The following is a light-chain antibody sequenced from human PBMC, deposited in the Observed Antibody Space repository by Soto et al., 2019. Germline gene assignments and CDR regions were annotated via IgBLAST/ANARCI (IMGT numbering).Light chain of an antibody. CDR2: IAS. Sequence: DIQMTQSPSSVSASVVDRATITFLASQSISNYLNWYQQKPGQAPNLLIYIASNLHSGVPSRFSGSGSGTDFTLTISSLQPEDFATYYCQQSHSTPYTFGQGTKVDIK. CDR1: QSISNY. CDR3: QQSHSTPYT. V-gene: IGKV1-39*01. J-gene: IGKJ2*01.